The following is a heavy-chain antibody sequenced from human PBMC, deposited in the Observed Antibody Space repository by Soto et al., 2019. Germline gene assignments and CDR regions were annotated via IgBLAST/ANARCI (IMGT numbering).Heavy chain of an antibody. D-gene: IGHD2-2*01. J-gene: IGHJ6*02. CDR2: ISSGSSYT. V-gene: IGHV3-11*06. CDR3: ARQGACSSTSCPAYYYYYAMDV. CDR1: KFIFSEYY. Sequence: QVQLVESGGGLVKPGGSLRLSCAASKFIFSEYYMSWIRQAPGKGLEWVSYISSGSSYTNYADSVKGRFTISRDNAKNSLYLQMISLRAEDTAVYFCARQGACSSTSCPAYYYYYAMDVWGQGTTVTVSS.